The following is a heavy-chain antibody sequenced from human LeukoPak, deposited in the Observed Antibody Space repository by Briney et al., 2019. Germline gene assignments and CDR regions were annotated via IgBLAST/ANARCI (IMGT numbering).Heavy chain of an antibody. CDR1: GFTFSSYS. CDR3: AIRKSGNAIDY. J-gene: IGHJ4*02. Sequence: GGSLRLSCAASGFTFSSYSMNWVRQAPGKGLEWVSYISSSSSTIYYADSVKGRFTISRDNAKNSLYLQMNSLRAEDTAVYYCAIRKSGNAIDYWGQGTLVTVSS. CDR2: ISSSSSTI. V-gene: IGHV3-48*01. D-gene: IGHD5-12*01.